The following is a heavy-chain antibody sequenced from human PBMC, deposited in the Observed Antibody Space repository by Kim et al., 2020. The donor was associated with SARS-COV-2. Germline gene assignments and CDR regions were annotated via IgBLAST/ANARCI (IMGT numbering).Heavy chain of an antibody. CDR2: ISYDGSNK. D-gene: IGHD3-22*01. CDR3: AKGGPYYYDSSGYYSLEYFQH. Sequence: GGSLRLSCAASGFTFSSYGMHWVRQAPGKGLEWVAVISYDGSNKYYADSVKGRFTISRDNSKNTLYLQMNSLRAEDTAVYYCAKGGPYYYDSSGYYSLEYFQHCGQGTLVTVSS. J-gene: IGHJ1*01. V-gene: IGHV3-30*18. CDR1: GFTFSSYG.